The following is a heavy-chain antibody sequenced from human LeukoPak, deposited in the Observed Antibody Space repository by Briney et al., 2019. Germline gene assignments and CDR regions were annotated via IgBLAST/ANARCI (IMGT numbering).Heavy chain of an antibody. CDR1: GGSFSGYY. Sequence: SETLSLTCAVYGGSFSGYYWSWIRQPPGKGLEWIGEINHSGSTKYNPSLKSRVTISAETSKNQFSLKLSSVTAADTAVYYCARGDIVATIGYYYYYGMDVWGKGTTVTVSS. V-gene: IGHV4-34*01. CDR3: ARGDIVATIGYYYYYGMDV. CDR2: INHSGST. J-gene: IGHJ6*04. D-gene: IGHD5-12*01.